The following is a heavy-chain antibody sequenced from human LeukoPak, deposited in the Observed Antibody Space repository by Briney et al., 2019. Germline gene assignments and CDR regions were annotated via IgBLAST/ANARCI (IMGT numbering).Heavy chain of an antibody. V-gene: IGHV5-51*01. CDR1: GYSFTSYR. Sequence: GESLKISCKGSGYSFTSYRIGWVRQMPGKGLEWMGIIYPGDSDTRYSPSFQGQVTISADKSISTAYLQWSSLKASDTAMYYCARREGGSYRNDAFDIWGQGTMVTVSS. D-gene: IGHD1-26*01. CDR2: IYPGDSDT. J-gene: IGHJ3*02. CDR3: ARREGGSYRNDAFDI.